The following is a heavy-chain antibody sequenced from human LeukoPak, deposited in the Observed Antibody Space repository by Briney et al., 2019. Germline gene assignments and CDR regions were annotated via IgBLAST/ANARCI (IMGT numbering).Heavy chain of an antibody. D-gene: IGHD2-2*01. Sequence: GGSLRLSRAASGFTFSSYSMNWVRQAPGKGLEWVSSISSSSSYIYYADSVKGRFTISRDNAKNSLYLQMNSLRAEDTAVYYCARALPPCGGRCSSTSLEPTGGNWFDPWGQGTLVTVSS. CDR2: ISSSSSYI. V-gene: IGHV3-21*01. CDR3: ARALPPCGGRCSSTSLEPTGGNWFDP. J-gene: IGHJ5*02. CDR1: GFTFSSYS.